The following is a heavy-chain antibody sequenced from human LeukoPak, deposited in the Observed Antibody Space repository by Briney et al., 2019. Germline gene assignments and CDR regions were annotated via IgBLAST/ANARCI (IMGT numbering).Heavy chain of an antibody. CDR1: GFTFSSYG. V-gene: IGHV3-23*01. J-gene: IGHJ3*02. Sequence: PGGTLRLSCAASGFTFSSYGMSWVRQAPGKGLEWVSAISGSGGSTYYADSVKGRFTISRDNSKNTLYLQMNSLRAEDTAVYYCAKDSYYYDSITAFDIWGQGTMVTVSS. CDR3: AKDSYYYDSITAFDI. D-gene: IGHD3-22*01. CDR2: ISGSGGST.